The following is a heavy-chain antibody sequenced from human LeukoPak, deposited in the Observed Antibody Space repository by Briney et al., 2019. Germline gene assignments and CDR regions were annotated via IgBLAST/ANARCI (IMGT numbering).Heavy chain of an antibody. Sequence: QSGGSLRLSCAASGFTFSSYSMNWVRQAPGKGLEWVSYISSSSSTIYYADSVKGRFTISRDNAKNSLYLQMNSLRDEDTAVYYCAGGGRYDSSGYYPSIDYWGQGTLVTVYS. V-gene: IGHV3-48*02. CDR3: AGGGRYDSSGYYPSIDY. D-gene: IGHD3-22*01. J-gene: IGHJ4*02. CDR2: ISSSSSTI. CDR1: GFTFSSYS.